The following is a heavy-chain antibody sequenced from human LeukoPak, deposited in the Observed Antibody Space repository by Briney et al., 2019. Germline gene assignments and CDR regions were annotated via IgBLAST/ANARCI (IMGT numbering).Heavy chain of an antibody. Sequence: SGGSLRLSCAASGFTFSDYYINWIRQAPGKGLEWVSYISSSSSTIYYADPVKGRFTISRDNAKNSLYLQMNSLRAEDTAVYYCASFVVVIALRAFDIWGQGTMVTVSS. V-gene: IGHV3-11*04. CDR3: ASFVVVIALRAFDI. CDR1: GFTFSDYY. J-gene: IGHJ3*02. D-gene: IGHD2-21*01. CDR2: ISSSSSTI.